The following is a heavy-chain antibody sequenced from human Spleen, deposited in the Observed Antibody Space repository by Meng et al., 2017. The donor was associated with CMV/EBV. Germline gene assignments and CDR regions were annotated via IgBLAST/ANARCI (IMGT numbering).Heavy chain of an antibody. D-gene: IGHD1-26*01. J-gene: IGHJ4*02. Sequence: QVQVVQTGSELKKPGASVKVSCKASGYTFTRYAMKWVRQAPGQGLEWMGWIDTDTGNPTYAQGFTGRFVFSLDTSVNTAYLQISSLKAEDTAVYYCAREGGSGTYQYWGQGTLVTVSS. CDR3: AREGGSGTYQY. CDR1: GYTFTRYA. V-gene: IGHV7-4-1*02. CDR2: IDTDTGNP.